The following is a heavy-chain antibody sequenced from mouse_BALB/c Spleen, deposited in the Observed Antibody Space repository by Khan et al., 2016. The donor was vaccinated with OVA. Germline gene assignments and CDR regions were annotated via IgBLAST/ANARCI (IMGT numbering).Heavy chain of an antibody. CDR1: GFTFSSYG. Sequence: EVQLVESGGGLVQPGGSRKLSCTASGFTFSSYGMHWVRQAPEKGLEWVAYISGDSSTIYYAATVKGRFTISRDNPKNTLFLQMTSLMSEDTARYYCATSYFYGYYFDYWGPGTTLTGAS. CDR2: ISGDSSTI. CDR3: ATSYFYGYYFDY. J-gene: IGHJ2*01. D-gene: IGHD1-1*01. V-gene: IGHV5-17*02.